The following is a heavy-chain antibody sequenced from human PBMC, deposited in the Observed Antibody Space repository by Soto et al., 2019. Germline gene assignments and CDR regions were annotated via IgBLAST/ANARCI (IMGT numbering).Heavy chain of an antibody. CDR3: AKEHCSSTSCPMVGPYNWFDP. CDR1: GFTFSSYA. CDR2: ISGSGGST. Sequence: PGGSLRLSCAASGFTFSSYAMSWVRQAPGKGLEWVSAISGSGGSTYYADSVKGRFTISRDNSKNTLYLQMNSLRAEDTAVYYCAKEHCSSTSCPMVGPYNWFDPWGQGTLVTVSS. D-gene: IGHD2-2*01. J-gene: IGHJ5*02. V-gene: IGHV3-23*01.